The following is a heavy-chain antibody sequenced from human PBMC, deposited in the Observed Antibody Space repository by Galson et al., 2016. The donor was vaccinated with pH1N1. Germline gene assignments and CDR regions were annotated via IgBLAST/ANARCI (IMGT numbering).Heavy chain of an antibody. Sequence: SVKVSCKASGYTFTNYGISWVRQAPGQGLEWMGWISAYDGHTNYVQKLQGRVTMTTDTSTSTAFMELRSLRSDDTAVYYCARVRYQLLPGHYWGQGTLVTVSS. V-gene: IGHV1-18*01. CDR1: GYTFTNYG. D-gene: IGHD2-2*01. J-gene: IGHJ4*02. CDR2: ISAYDGHT. CDR3: ARVRYQLLPGHY.